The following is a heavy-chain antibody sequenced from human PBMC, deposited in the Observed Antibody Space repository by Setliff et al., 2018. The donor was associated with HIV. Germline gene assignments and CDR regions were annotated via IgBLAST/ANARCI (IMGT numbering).Heavy chain of an antibody. CDR2: INTSGGSA. CDR1: GYTFTSYP. Sequence: ASVKVSCKASGYTFTSYPMHWVRQAPGQGLEWMGVINTSGGSAGYAEKFRGRVTMTRDTSTNTVYMDLRNLRSEDTAVYYCARGAVPYCGGDCYWDSWGQGTLVTVSS. CDR3: ARGAVPYCGGDCYWDS. D-gene: IGHD2-21*02. V-gene: IGHV1-46*01. J-gene: IGHJ4*02.